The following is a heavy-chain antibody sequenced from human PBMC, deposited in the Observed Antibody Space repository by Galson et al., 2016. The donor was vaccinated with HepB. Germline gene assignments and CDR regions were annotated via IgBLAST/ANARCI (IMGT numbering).Heavy chain of an antibody. CDR1: GFTFSNYN. Sequence: SLRLSCAASGFTFSNYNMDWVRQAPERGLEWLSYISSGSTTILYADSVKGRFTISRDDAKNSLYLQMNSLRDEDTAVYYCVRASPTYYYDLWGQGTLVAVSS. V-gene: IGHV3-48*02. CDR3: VRASPTYYYDL. D-gene: IGHD3-22*01. J-gene: IGHJ4*02. CDR2: ISSGSTTI.